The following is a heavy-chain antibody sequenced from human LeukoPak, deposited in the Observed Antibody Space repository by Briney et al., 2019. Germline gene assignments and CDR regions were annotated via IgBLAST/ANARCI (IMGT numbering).Heavy chain of an antibody. CDR2: IYYSGST. J-gene: IGHJ4*02. Sequence: PSETLSLTCTVSGGSIGSYYWSWIRQPPGKGLEWIGYIYYSGSTNYNPSLKSRVTISVDTSKNQFSLKLSSVTAADTAVYYCARARGGYPFDYWGQGTLVTVSS. D-gene: IGHD5-12*01. CDR1: GGSIGSYY. CDR3: ARARGGYPFDY. V-gene: IGHV4-59*01.